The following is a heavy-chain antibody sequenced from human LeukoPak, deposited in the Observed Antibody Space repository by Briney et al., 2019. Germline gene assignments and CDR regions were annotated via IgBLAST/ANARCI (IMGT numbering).Heavy chain of an antibody. J-gene: IGHJ5*02. CDR1: GVSINNYY. CDR2: IYYSGST. CDR3: VRDASWSGFDP. D-gene: IGHD2-15*01. Sequence: SETLSLTCTVSGVSINNYYWSWIRQPPGKGLEWIGYIYYSGSTNYSPSLKSRVTISIDTSRNQFSLRLSSVTAADTAVYYCVRDASWSGFDPWGQGTLVIVSS. V-gene: IGHV4-59*01.